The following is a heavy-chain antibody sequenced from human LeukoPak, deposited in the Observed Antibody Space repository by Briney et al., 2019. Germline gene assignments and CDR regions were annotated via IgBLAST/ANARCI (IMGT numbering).Heavy chain of an antibody. V-gene: IGHV4-39*07. J-gene: IGHJ4*02. CDR2: IYYSRST. CDR1: GDSLSSRSYY. D-gene: IGHD1-7*01. CDR3: ARGGELLNY. Sequence: SETLSLTCTVSGDSLSSRSYYWGWIRQPPGKGLEWIGSIYYSRSTYYNPSLKSRVTISLDTSKNQFSLRLSSVTAADTAVYYCARGGELLNYLGQGTLVTVSS.